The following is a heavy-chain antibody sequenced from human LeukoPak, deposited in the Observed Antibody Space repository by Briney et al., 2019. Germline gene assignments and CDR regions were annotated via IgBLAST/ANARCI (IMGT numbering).Heavy chain of an antibody. D-gene: IGHD3-10*01. CDR3: AKDPYNSILYRLGD. CDR2: ISGSGGST. Sequence: GGSLRLSCAASGFTFSSYAMSWVRQAPGNGLEWVSGISGSGGSTYYADSVKGRFTISRDNSKNTLYLQVNSLRAEDTAIYHCAKDPYNSILYRLGDWGQGTLVTVSS. J-gene: IGHJ4*02. V-gene: IGHV3-23*01. CDR1: GFTFSSYA.